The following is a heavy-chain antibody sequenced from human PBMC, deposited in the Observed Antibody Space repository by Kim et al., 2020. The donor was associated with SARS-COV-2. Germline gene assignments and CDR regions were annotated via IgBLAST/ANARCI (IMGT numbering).Heavy chain of an antibody. CDR2: ISYDGSNK. CDR3: AKDKATTGFDY. Sequence: GGSLRLSCAASGFTFSSYGMHWVRQAPGKGLEWVAVISYDGSNKYYADSVKGRFTISRDNSKNTLYLQMNSLRAEDTAVYYCAKDKATTGFDYWGQGTLVTVSS. V-gene: IGHV3-30*18. CDR1: GFTFSSYG. D-gene: IGHD4-4*01. J-gene: IGHJ4*02.